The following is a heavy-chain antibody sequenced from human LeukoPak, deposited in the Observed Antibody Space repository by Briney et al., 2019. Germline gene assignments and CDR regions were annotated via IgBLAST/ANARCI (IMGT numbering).Heavy chain of an antibody. V-gene: IGHV3-30-3*01. CDR3: ARDIIPHNHDFWSGDY. D-gene: IGHD3-3*01. Sequence: GGSLRLSCAASGFTFSSYAMHWVRQAPGKGLEWVAVISYDGSNKYYADSVKGRFTISRDNSKNTLYLQMNSLRAEDTAVYYCARDIIPHNHDFWSGDYWGQGTLVTVSS. CDR1: GFTFSSYA. CDR2: ISYDGSNK. J-gene: IGHJ4*02.